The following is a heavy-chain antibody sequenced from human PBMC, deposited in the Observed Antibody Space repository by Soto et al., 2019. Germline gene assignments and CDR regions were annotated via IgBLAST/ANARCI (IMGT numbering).Heavy chain of an antibody. CDR2: VSGSEDRA. V-gene: IGHV3-23*01. Sequence: GGSLRLSCAASGFSLRDHALSWVRQAAGGGLEWVSGVSGSEDRANYADFVRGRFIISKDRAKNTLYLDMSGLRVDDTAVYFCGRTYTGGWGQGTLVTVS. CDR3: GRTYTGG. CDR1: GFSLRDHA. J-gene: IGHJ4*02. D-gene: IGHD3-10*01.